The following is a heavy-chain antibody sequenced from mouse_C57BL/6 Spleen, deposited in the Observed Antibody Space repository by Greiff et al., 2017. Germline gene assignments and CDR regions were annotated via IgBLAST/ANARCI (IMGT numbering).Heavy chain of an antibody. CDR1: GYTFTSYD. CDR2: IYPRDGST. J-gene: IGHJ1*03. D-gene: IGHD1-1*01. Sequence: QVQLQQSGPELVKPGASVKLSCKASGYTFTSYDINWVKQRPGQGLEWIGWIYPRDGSTKYNEKFKGKATLTVDTSSSTAYMELHSLTSEDSAVYFCARGGFATVGYFDVWGTGTTVTVSS. V-gene: IGHV1-85*01. CDR3: ARGGFATVGYFDV.